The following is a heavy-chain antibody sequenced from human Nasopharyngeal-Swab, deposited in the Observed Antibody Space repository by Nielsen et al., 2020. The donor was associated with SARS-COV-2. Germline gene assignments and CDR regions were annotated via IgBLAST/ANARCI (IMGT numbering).Heavy chain of an antibody. D-gene: IGHD6-13*01. CDR3: VGSSWYGDYYYYYYGMDV. V-gene: IGHV4-39*07. CDR1: GGPISSSSYY. J-gene: IGHJ6*02. CDR2: IYYSGST. Sequence: SETLSLTCTVSGGPISSSSYYWGWIRQPPGKGLEWIGSIYYSGSTYYNPSLKSRVTISVDTSKNQFSLKLSSVTAADTAVYYCVGSSWYGDYYYYYYGMDVWGQGTTVTVSS.